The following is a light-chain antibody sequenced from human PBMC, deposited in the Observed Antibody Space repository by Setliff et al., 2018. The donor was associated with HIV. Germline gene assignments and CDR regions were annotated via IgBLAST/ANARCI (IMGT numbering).Light chain of an antibody. CDR2: QAT. V-gene: IGLV2-23*01. CDR3: CSNTGSNTYV. Sequence: QSVLTQPASVSGSPGQSITISCTGTSSDIGRYNLVSRYQQYPGKAPKLMIYQATKRPSGVSNRFSGSKSGNTASLTISGLQAEDEADYYCCSNTGSNTYVFGSGTKGTVL. J-gene: IGLJ1*01. CDR1: SSDIGRYNL.